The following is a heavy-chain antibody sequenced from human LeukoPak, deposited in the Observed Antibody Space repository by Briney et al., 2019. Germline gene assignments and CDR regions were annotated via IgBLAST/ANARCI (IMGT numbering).Heavy chain of an antibody. CDR2: IIPILGIA. J-gene: IGHJ5*02. Sequence: SVKVSCKASGGTFSSYAISWVRQAPGQGLELMGRIIPILGIANYAQKYQGSVTINADKSTSTAYMELSSLRSEDTAVYYCARDLNHETREENWFDPWGQGTLVTVSS. CDR1: GGTFSSYA. D-gene: IGHD6-6*01. CDR3: ARDLNHETREENWFDP. V-gene: IGHV1-69*04.